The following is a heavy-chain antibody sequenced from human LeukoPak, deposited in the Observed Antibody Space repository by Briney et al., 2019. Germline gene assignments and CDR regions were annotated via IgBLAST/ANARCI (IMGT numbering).Heavy chain of an antibody. D-gene: IGHD1-26*01. CDR1: GFTFSSYW. Sequence: GGSLRLSCAASGFTFSSYWVHWVRQAPGKGLVWVSRINSDGTTTSYADSVKGRFTISRDNAKNTLSLQMNSLRGEDTAVYFCARRAYSGSYYYFDNWGQGTLVTVSS. V-gene: IGHV3-74*01. CDR3: ARRAYSGSYYYFDN. CDR2: INSDGTTT. J-gene: IGHJ4*02.